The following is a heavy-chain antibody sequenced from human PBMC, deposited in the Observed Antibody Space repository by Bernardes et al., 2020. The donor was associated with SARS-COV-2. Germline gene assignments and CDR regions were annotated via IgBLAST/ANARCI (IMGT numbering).Heavy chain of an antibody. CDR2: VNDSGST. V-gene: IGHV4-34*01. Sequence: SETLSLTCAVCGGSITDYYWSWIRQSPGEGLEWIAEVNDSGSTAYNPSLESRVTISVDTSKNLFSLKVTPVTAADTAVYYCARGGSPSWGSTSCYSCDRSHWFHRWGQGTLVTVSS. CDR1: GGSITDYY. CDR3: ARGGSPSWGSTSCYSCDRSHWFHR. D-gene: IGHD2-2*01. J-gene: IGHJ5*02.